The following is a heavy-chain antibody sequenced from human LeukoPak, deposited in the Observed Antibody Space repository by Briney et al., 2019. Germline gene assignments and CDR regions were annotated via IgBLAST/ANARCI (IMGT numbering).Heavy chain of an antibody. D-gene: IGHD1-26*01. CDR2: LYSGGST. J-gene: IGHJ3*02. V-gene: IGHV3-53*01. CDR3: ARRWDDAFDI. Sequence: GGSLRLSCAASGFTVSSNYMSWVRQAPGKGLEWVSVLYSGGSTYYADSVKGRFTISRDNSKNTLYLQMNSLRAEDTALYYCARRWDDAFDIWGQGTMVTVSS. CDR1: GFTVSSNY.